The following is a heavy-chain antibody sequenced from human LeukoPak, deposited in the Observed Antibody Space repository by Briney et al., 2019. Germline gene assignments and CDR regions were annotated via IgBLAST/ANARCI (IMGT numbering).Heavy chain of an antibody. CDR2: INPNSGGT. Sequence: ASVKVSCKASGYTFTGYYMHWVRQAPGQGLEWMGWINPNSGGTNYAQKFQGRVTVTRDTSISTAYMELSRLRSDDTAVYYCTGNYYGSGSYADFDYWGQGTLVTVSS. CDR3: TGNYYGSGSYADFDY. CDR1: GYTFTGYY. J-gene: IGHJ4*02. D-gene: IGHD3-10*01. V-gene: IGHV1-2*02.